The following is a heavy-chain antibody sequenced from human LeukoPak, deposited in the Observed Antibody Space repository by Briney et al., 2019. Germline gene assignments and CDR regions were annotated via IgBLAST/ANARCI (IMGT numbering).Heavy chain of an antibody. Sequence: ASVRAPGKVLGGTFPGYGSGGFPQAPGQGLEWMGRIIPILGIANYAQKFQGRVTITADKSTSTAYMELSSLRSEDTAVYYCARGGPTKYCSSTSCRYNYYFGMEVSGPRNTLTASS. V-gene: IGHV1-69*04. J-gene: IGHJ6*02. CDR1: GGTFPGYG. D-gene: IGHD2-2*01. CDR2: IIPILGIA. CDR3: ARGGPTKYCSSTSCRYNYYFGMEV.